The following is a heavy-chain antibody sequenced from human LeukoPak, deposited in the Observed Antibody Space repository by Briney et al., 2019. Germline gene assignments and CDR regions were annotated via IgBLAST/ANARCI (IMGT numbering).Heavy chain of an antibody. D-gene: IGHD6-19*01. CDR3: ASTDSIMSVAGTSAFDI. CDR1: ESTFSSYE. V-gene: IGHV3-48*03. Sequence: PGGSLRLSCAASESTFSSYERNWIRQAPGKGLEWVSYIDKNSGLIYYAYSVKGRFIISRDNAKNSLYLQMNSLRAEDTAVYYCASTDSIMSVAGTSAFDIWGQGTMVTVS. CDR2: IDKNSGLI. J-gene: IGHJ3*02.